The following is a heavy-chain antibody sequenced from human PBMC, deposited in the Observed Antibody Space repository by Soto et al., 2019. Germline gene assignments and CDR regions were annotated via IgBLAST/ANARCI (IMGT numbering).Heavy chain of an antibody. J-gene: IGHJ1*01. CDR1: GGSISSGGYY. V-gene: IGHV4-31*03. CDR3: AREPLT. Sequence: QVQLQESGPGLVKPSQTLSLTCTVSGGSISSGGYYWNWIRQHTGKRLGWIGYIYSSGSTYYNRSLKSRDTISVDTSKTQFSLELSSVTAAGTAVYYCAREPLTWGQGTLVTVSS. CDR2: IYSSGST.